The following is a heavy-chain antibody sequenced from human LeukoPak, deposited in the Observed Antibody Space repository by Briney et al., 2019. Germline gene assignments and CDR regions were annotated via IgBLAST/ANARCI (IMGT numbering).Heavy chain of an antibody. V-gene: IGHV5-51*01. J-gene: IGHJ4*02. CDR1: GYKFNNYW. CDR3: ARQHYDYVWGSYGY. CDR2: IYPSDSDT. D-gene: IGHD3-16*01. Sequence: GESLKISCKGSGYKFNNYWIGWVRQMPGKGLEWMGIIYPSDSDTRYSPSFQGQVTISADKSISTAYLQWTSLKASDTAMYYCARQHYDYVWGSYGYWGQGTLVTVSS.